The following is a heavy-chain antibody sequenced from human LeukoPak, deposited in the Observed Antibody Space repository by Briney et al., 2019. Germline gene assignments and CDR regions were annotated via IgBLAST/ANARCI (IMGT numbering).Heavy chain of an antibody. D-gene: IGHD5-18*01. CDR2: IYSGGST. CDR1: GFTFSTYA. CDR3: ARGHSRGYGYGTTQGMDV. Sequence: GGSLRLSCAASGFTFSTYAMSWVRQAPGKGLEWVSVIYSGGSTYYADSVKGRFIISRDNFKNTLYLQMNSLRAEDTAVYYCARGHSRGYGYGTTQGMDVWGQGTTVTVSS. V-gene: IGHV3-53*01. J-gene: IGHJ6*02.